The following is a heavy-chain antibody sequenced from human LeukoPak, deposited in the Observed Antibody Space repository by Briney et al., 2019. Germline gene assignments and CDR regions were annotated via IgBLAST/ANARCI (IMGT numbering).Heavy chain of an antibody. D-gene: IGHD1-26*01. CDR3: ARLVGATGFDY. CDR1: GGSISSGDYY. J-gene: IGHJ4*02. CDR2: IYYSGST. V-gene: IGHV4-30-4*01. Sequence: SQTLPLTCTVSGGSISSGDYYWSWIRQPPGKGLEWIGYIYYSGSTYYNPSLKSRVTISVDTSKNQFSLKLSSVTAADTAVYYCARLVGATGFDYWGQGTLVTVSS.